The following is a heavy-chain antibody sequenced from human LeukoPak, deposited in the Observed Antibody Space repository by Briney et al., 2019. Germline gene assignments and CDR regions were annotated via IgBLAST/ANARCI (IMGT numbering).Heavy chain of an antibody. CDR2: INPSGGST. V-gene: IGHV1-46*01. CDR1: GFTFTSYY. D-gene: IGHD4-11*01. CDR3: AKVMTTVTPFDY. J-gene: IGHJ4*02. Sequence: ASVKVSCKASGFTFTSYYMHWVRQAPGQGLEWMGIINPSGGSTSYAQKFQGRVTMTRDTSTSTVYMELSSLRAEDTAVYYCAKVMTTVTPFDYWGQGTLVTVSS.